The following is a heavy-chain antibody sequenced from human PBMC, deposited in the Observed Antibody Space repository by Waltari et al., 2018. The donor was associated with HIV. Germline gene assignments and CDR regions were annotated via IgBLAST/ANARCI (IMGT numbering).Heavy chain of an antibody. CDR2: INQDGTKK. CDR3: ARDLWPEDF. Sequence: EVQLVESGGGLVKPGGSLRLSCEASGFTFTSYYMSWVRQSPGEGLEWVTNINQDGTKKFYVDSVKGRFTISRDNAKNSVYLQINSLRAEDSAIYYCARDLWPEDFWGQGTLVTVSS. V-gene: IGHV3-7*01. J-gene: IGHJ4*02. CDR1: GFTFTSYY. D-gene: IGHD2-21*01.